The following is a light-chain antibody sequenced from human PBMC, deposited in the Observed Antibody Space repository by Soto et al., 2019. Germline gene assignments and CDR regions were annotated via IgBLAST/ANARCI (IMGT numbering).Light chain of an antibody. CDR1: QSISNY. CDR2: AAS. V-gene: IGKV1-39*01. Sequence: DIQMTQSPSSLSASVGDRVTITCRASQSISNYLNWYQLKPGKAPKLLIYAASSLQTGVPSRFSGSGSGTDFTLAISSLQPEDFATYYCQQSYSSLRTFGQGTKVEI. CDR3: QQSYSSLRT. J-gene: IGKJ1*01.